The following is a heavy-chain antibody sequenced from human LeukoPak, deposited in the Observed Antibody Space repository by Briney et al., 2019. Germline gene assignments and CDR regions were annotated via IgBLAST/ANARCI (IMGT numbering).Heavy chain of an antibody. CDR2: IYYSGST. V-gene: IGHV4-39*01. CDR3: ASQTDIVVVVAAINDY. J-gene: IGHJ4*02. D-gene: IGHD2-2*01. Sequence: SETLSLTCTVSGGSISSSSYYWGWIRQPPGKGLEWIGSIYYSGSTYYNPSLKSRVTISVDTSKNQFSLKLSSVTAADTAVYYCASQTDIVVVVAAINDYWGQGTLVTVSS. CDR1: GGSISSSSYY.